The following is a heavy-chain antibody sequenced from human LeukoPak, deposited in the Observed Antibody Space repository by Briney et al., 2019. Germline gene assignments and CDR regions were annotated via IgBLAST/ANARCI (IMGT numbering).Heavy chain of an antibody. CDR3: ARGTPVTTRMTDY. Sequence: GGSLRLSCAASGFTFSSYAMSWIRQAPGKGLEWISYIDSSSTYTNYADSVKGRLTISRDNAKNSLYLQMNSLRAEDTAVYYCARGTPVTTRMTDYWGQGTLVTVSS. CDR2: IDSSSTYT. CDR1: GFTFSSYA. D-gene: IGHD4-17*01. V-gene: IGHV3-11*05. J-gene: IGHJ4*02.